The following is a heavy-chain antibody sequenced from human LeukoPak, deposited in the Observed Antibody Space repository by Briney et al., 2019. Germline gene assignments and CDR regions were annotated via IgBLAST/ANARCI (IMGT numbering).Heavy chain of an antibody. V-gene: IGHV4-39*01. CDR2: IYYSGST. CDR3: ARGGLVPAAIDY. Sequence: PSETLSLTCTVSGGSISSSSYYWGWIRQPPGKGLEWIGSIYYSGSTYYNPSLKSRVTISVDTSKNQFSLKLSSVTAADTAVYYCARGGLVPAAIDYWGQGTLVTVSS. CDR1: GGSISSSSYY. D-gene: IGHD2-2*01. J-gene: IGHJ4*02.